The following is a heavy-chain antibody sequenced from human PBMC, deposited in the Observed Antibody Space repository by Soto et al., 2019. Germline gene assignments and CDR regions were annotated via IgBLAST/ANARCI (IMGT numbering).Heavy chain of an antibody. Sequence: SETPSLTCTVSGGSISSGGYYWSWIRQHPGKGLEWIGYIYYSGSTYYNPSLKSRVTISVDTSKNQFSLKLSSVTAADTAVYYCARAVIAAPNWFDPWGQGTLVTVYS. CDR2: IYYSGST. D-gene: IGHD6-13*01. CDR1: GGSISSGGYY. V-gene: IGHV4-31*03. J-gene: IGHJ5*02. CDR3: ARAVIAAPNWFDP.